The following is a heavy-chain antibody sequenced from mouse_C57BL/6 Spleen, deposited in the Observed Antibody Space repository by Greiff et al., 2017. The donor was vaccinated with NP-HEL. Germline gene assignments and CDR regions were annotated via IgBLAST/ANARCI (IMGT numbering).Heavy chain of an antibody. D-gene: IGHD2-5*01. Sequence: QVQLQQPGAELVMPGASVKLSCKASGYTFTSYWMHWVKQRPGQGLEWIGEIDPSDSYTNYNQKFKGKSTLTVDKSSSTAYMQLSSLTSEDSAVYYCARPDYSNYAMDYWGQGTSVTVSS. J-gene: IGHJ4*01. CDR3: ARPDYSNYAMDY. CDR1: GYTFTSYW. V-gene: IGHV1-69*01. CDR2: IDPSDSYT.